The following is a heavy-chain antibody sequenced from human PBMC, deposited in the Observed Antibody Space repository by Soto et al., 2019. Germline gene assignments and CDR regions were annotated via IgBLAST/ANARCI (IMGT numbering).Heavy chain of an antibody. CDR2: ISGSGGST. CDR1: GFTFSSYA. V-gene: IGHV3-23*01. D-gene: IGHD6-13*01. Sequence: GGSLRLSCAASGFTFSSYAVSWVRQAPGKGLEWVSAISGSGGSTYYADSVKGRFTISRDNSKNTLYLQMNSLRAEDTAVYYCAKGRQQLDSSFDYWGQGTLVTVSS. J-gene: IGHJ4*02. CDR3: AKGRQQLDSSFDY.